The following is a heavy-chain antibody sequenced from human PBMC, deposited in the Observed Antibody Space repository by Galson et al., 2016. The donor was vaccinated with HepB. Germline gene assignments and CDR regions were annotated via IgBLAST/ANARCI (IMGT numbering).Heavy chain of an antibody. CDR2: ISGSGGAI. D-gene: IGHD2-21*02. Sequence: SLRLSCAASGFTFHSYAMNWVRQAPGKGLEWVSTISGSGGAIYYADSVKGRFTISRDNSKNTLFLQMNSLRAEDTAVYYCAKGHPVTAIRYFDYWGQGALVTVSS. CDR3: AKGHPVTAIRYFDY. V-gene: IGHV3-23*01. J-gene: IGHJ4*02. CDR1: GFTFHSYA.